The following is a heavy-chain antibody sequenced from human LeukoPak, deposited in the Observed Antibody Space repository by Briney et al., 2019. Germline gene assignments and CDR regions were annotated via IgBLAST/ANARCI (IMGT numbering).Heavy chain of an antibody. Sequence: PGGSLRLSCAASGFTFSSYSMNWVRQAPGKGLEWVSSISSSSSYIYYADSVKGRFTISRDNAKNSLYLQMNSLRAEDTAVYYCARDFRDYRDYVAYFDSWGQGTLVTVSS. V-gene: IGHV3-21*01. CDR1: GFTFSSYS. CDR3: ARDFRDYRDYVAYFDS. CDR2: ISSSSSYI. D-gene: IGHD4-17*01. J-gene: IGHJ4*02.